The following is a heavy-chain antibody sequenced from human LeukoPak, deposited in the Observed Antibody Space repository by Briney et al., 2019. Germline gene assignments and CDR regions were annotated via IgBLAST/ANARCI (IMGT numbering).Heavy chain of an antibody. CDR2: ISYDGSNK. CDR3: AKERSGSPSDY. V-gene: IGHV3-30-3*01. CDR1: GFTFSSYA. Sequence: AGGSLRLSCAASGFTFSSYAMHWVRQAPGKGLEWVAVISYDGSNKYYADSVKGRFTISRDNSKNTLYLQMNSLRADDTAVYYCAKERSGSPSDYWGQGTLVTVSS. J-gene: IGHJ4*02. D-gene: IGHD3-10*01.